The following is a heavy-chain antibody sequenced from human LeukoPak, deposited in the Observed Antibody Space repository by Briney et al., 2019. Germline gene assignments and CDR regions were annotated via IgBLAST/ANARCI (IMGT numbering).Heavy chain of an antibody. V-gene: IGHV3-23*01. J-gene: IGHJ4*02. D-gene: IGHD2-2*01. CDR1: GFTFSSYA. CDR2: ISGSGGST. CDR3: AKHCSSTSCYF. Sequence: GGSLRLSCAASGFTFSSYAMSWVRQAPGKGLEWVLAISGSGGSTYYADSVKGRFTLSRDNSKNTLYLQMNSLRAEDTAVYYCAKHCSSTSCYFWGQGTLVTVSS.